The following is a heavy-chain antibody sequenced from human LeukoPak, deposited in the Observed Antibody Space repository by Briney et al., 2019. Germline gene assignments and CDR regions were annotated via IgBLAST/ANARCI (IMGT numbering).Heavy chain of an antibody. CDR3: ARRGVRGVKD. J-gene: IGHJ4*02. D-gene: IGHD3-10*01. CDR1: GGSISSGSYY. Sequence: SQTLSLTCTVSGGSISSGSYYWSWIRQPAGKGLEWIGRIYTSGSTNYNPSLKSRVTISVDTSKNQFSLKLSSVTAADTAVYYCARRGVRGVKDWGQGTLVTVSS. CDR2: IYTSGST. V-gene: IGHV4-61*02.